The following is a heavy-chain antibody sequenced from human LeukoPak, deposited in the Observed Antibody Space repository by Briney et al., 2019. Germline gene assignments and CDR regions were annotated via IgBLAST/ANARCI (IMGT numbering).Heavy chain of an antibody. Sequence: PSETLSLTCTVSGDSISSYFGSWTRQPPGKGLEWIGYVHNTGSTSYNPSLKTRVTISVDTSKTQFSLNLRSVTAADTAVYYCARGPGGFWYYYGSGSSNPSGMDVWGQGTTVTVSS. CDR2: VHNTGST. V-gene: IGHV4-59*12. CDR3: ARGPGGFWYYYGSGSSNPSGMDV. D-gene: IGHD3-10*01. CDR1: GDSISSYF. J-gene: IGHJ6*02.